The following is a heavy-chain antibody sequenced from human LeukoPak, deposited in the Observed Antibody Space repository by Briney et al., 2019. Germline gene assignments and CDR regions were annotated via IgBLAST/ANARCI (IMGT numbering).Heavy chain of an antibody. CDR3: ANFGCSSTSCLDY. CDR2: ISDSGDST. CDR1: GFTFSSYA. V-gene: IGHV3-23*01. Sequence: PGGSLRLSCAAPGFTFSSYAMSWVRQAPGKGLEWVSAISDSGDSTYYADSVKGRFTISRDNSKNTLYLQMNSLRAEDTAVYYCANFGCSSTSCLDYWGQGTLVTVSS. D-gene: IGHD2-2*01. J-gene: IGHJ4*02.